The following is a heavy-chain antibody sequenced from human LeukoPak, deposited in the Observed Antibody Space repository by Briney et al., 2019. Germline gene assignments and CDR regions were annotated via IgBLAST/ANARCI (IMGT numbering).Heavy chain of an antibody. CDR2: INPNSGGT. D-gene: IGHD4-17*01. CDR1: GYTFTGYY. J-gene: IGHJ4*02. Sequence: AASVKVSCKASGYTFTGYYMHWVRQAPGQGLEWMGRINPNSGGTNYAQKFQGRVTMTRDTSISTAYMELSRLRSDDTAVYNCARSLGRATVTRYYFDYWGQGTLVTVSS. V-gene: IGHV1-2*06. CDR3: ARSLGRATVTRYYFDY.